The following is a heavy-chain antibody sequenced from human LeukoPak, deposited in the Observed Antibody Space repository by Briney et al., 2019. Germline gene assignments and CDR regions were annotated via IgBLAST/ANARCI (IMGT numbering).Heavy chain of an antibody. Sequence: KTSETLSLTCTVSGGSISSYYWSWIRQPPGKGLEWIGYIYYSGSTNYNPSLKSRVTISVDTSKNQFSLKLSSVTAADTAVYYCARVIGSSWPYYYYYMDVWGKGTTVTISS. D-gene: IGHD6-13*01. CDR2: IYYSGST. V-gene: IGHV4-59*01. CDR1: GGSISSYY. CDR3: ARVIGSSWPYYYYYMDV. J-gene: IGHJ6*03.